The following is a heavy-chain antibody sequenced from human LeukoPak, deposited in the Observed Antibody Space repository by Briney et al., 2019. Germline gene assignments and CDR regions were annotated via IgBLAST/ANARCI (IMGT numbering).Heavy chain of an antibody. CDR2: INTDGTVT. J-gene: IGHJ4*02. CDR3: ATKQWLAPPPDS. V-gene: IGHV3-74*01. Sequence: GGSLRLSCAASGFTFSKYWMLWVRQAPGKGLESVSRINTDGTVTTYADSVKGRFTVSRGNADNTMFLQMNSVRDEDAAVYYCATKQWLAPPPDSWGQGTPVTVSS. CDR1: GFTFSKYW. D-gene: IGHD6-19*01.